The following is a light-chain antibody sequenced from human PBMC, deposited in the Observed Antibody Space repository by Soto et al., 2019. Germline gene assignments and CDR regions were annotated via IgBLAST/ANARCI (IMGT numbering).Light chain of an antibody. CDR3: QKYNNAPRT. Sequence: DIPMTQSPSSLSASVGDTVTITCRASQGISNYLAWYQQKPGQVPNLLIYAASTLQSGVPSRFSGSGSGTDFTLNISSLRPEDVATYYCQKYNNAPRTFGQGTKVEI. J-gene: IGKJ1*01. V-gene: IGKV1-27*01. CDR1: QGISNY. CDR2: AAS.